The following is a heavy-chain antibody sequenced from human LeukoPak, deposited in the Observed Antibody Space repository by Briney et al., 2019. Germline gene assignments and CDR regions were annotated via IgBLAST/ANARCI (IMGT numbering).Heavy chain of an antibody. CDR1: GFTFSSYW. Sequence: GGSLRLSCEASGFTFSSYWMSWVRQAPGKGLEWVANIKQDGSEKYSVDSVKGRFTISRDNARNSLYLQMNSLRAEDTAVYYCAKDNSPYGAGRLPKSFFDSWGQGTLVTVSS. V-gene: IGHV3-7*03. J-gene: IGHJ4*02. CDR2: IKQDGSEK. CDR3: AKDNSPYGAGRLPKSFFDS. D-gene: IGHD3-10*01.